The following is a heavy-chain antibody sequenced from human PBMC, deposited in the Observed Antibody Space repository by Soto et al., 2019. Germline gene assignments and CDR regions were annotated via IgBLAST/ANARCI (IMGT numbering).Heavy chain of an antibody. Sequence: GASVKVSCKASGGTFSSYTISWVRQAPGQGLEWMGRIIPILGIANYAQKFQGRVTITADKSTSTAYMELSSLRSEDTAVYYCARDLVDSYIYDFDYWGQGTLVTVSS. CDR3: ARDLVDSYIYDFDY. CDR1: GGTFSSYT. V-gene: IGHV1-69*04. CDR2: IIPILGIA. D-gene: IGHD5-18*01. J-gene: IGHJ4*02.